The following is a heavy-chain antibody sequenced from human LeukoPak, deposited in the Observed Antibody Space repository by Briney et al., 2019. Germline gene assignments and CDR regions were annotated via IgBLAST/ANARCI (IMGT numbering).Heavy chain of an antibody. CDR3: ARRRYYDSTGYLD. J-gene: IGHJ1*01. V-gene: IGHV4-39*01. CDR1: GDPISSSSYY. Sequence: SETLSLTCTISGDPISSSSYYWGWIRQPPGKGLEWIGDIYYRGSTYYSPSLKSRVSISIDTSNNQFSLTLNSVTAAGTALYFCARRRYYDSTGYLDWGQGTLVTVSS. CDR2: IYYRGST. D-gene: IGHD3-22*01.